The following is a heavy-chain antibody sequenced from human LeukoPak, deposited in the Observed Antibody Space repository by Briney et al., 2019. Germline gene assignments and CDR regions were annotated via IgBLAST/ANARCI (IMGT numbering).Heavy chain of an antibody. D-gene: IGHD2-15*01. CDR1: GYTLTELS. V-gene: IGHV1-24*01. J-gene: IGHJ5*02. Sequence: ASVKVSCKVSGYTLTELSMHWVRQAPGKGLEWMGGFDPEDGETIYAQKFQGRVTMTEDTSTDTAYMELSSLRSEDTAVYYCATASGYCSGGSCYSGWLDPWGQGTPVTVSS. CDR3: ATASGYCSGGSCYSGWLDP. CDR2: FDPEDGET.